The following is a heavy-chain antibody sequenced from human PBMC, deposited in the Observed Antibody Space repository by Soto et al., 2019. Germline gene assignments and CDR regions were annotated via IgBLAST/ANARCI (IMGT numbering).Heavy chain of an antibody. Sequence: ASVKVSCKTSGFTFNVYGLHWVRQAPGQRLAWMGGLLTIYDEPYYAQKFQGRVTIAAEESTTSVHLELISLSPDDTAVYFWARGPGPHLDHYGLDVWGQGTTGT. V-gene: IGHV1-69*13. CDR2: LLTIYDEP. J-gene: IGHJ6*02. CDR1: GFTFNVYG. CDR3: ARGPGPHLDHYGLDV.